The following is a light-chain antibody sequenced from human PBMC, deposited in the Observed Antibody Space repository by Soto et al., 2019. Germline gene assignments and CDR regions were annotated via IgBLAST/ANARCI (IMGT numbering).Light chain of an antibody. Sequence: QSVLTQPPSVSGAPGQRVTMSCTGSSSNIGAGYDVHWYQQLPGTAPKLLIYGNSNRPSGVPDRFSGSKSGTSASLAITGLQAEDEADYYCQSYDSSLRGVLFGGGTKLTVL. J-gene: IGLJ2*01. CDR2: GNS. V-gene: IGLV1-40*01. CDR3: QSYDSSLRGVL. CDR1: SSNIGAGYD.